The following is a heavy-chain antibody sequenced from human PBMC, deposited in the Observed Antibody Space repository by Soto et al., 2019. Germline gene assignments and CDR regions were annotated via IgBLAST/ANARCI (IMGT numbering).Heavy chain of an antibody. CDR1: GFTFSSYS. Sequence: EVQLVESGGGLVKPGGSLRLSCAASGFTFSSYSMNWVRQAPGKGLEWVSSISSSSSCIYYADSVKGLFTISRDNAKNSLYLQMNSLRAEDTAVYYCARRNQGLSRGYSGYVYFPLDYWGQGTLVTVSS. J-gene: IGHJ4*02. V-gene: IGHV3-21*01. CDR3: ARRNQGLSRGYSGYVYFPLDY. D-gene: IGHD5-12*01. CDR2: ISSSSSCI.